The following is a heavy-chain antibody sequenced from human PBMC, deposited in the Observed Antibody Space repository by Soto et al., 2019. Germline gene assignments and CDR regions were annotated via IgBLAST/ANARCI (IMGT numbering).Heavy chain of an antibody. CDR2: IIPIFGTA. Sequence: ASVKVSCKASGGTFSSYAISWVRQAPGQGLEWMGGIIPIFGTANYAQKFQGRVTITADESTSTAYMELSSLRSEDTAVYYCARDPYDTLTYFDYWGQGTLVTVSS. D-gene: IGHD5-12*01. CDR3: ARDPYDTLTYFDY. CDR1: GGTFSSYA. V-gene: IGHV1-69*13. J-gene: IGHJ4*02.